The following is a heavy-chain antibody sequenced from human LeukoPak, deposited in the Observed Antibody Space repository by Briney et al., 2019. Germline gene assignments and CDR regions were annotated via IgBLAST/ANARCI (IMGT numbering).Heavy chain of an antibody. J-gene: IGHJ4*02. CDR3: ARVEAAAGTSDY. CDR1: GGTFSSYA. Sequence: ASVKVSCKASGGTFSSYAISWVRQAPGQGLEWMGRIIPILGIANYAQKFQGRVTITADKSTSTAYMELSSLRSEDTAVYYCARVEAAAGTSDYWGQGTLVTVSS. V-gene: IGHV1-69*04. CDR2: IIPILGIA. D-gene: IGHD6-13*01.